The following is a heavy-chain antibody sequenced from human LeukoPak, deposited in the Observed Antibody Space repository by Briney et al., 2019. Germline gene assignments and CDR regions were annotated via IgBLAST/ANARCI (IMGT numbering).Heavy chain of an antibody. Sequence: GGSLRLSCVASGFTFNSYGMHWVRQAPGKGLEWVAFIRYDGSNKYYADSVKGRFTISRDNTLYLQMNSLRAEDTAVYYCAKDYCSSTSCFYFDYWGQGTLVIVSS. D-gene: IGHD2-2*01. CDR1: GFTFNSYG. CDR3: AKDYCSSTSCFYFDY. V-gene: IGHV3-30*02. CDR2: IRYDGSNK. J-gene: IGHJ4*02.